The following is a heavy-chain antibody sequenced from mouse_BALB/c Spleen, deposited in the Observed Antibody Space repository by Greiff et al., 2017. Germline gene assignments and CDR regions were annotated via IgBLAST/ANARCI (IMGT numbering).Heavy chain of an antibody. D-gene: IGHD4-1*01. Sequence: EVQVVESGGGLVQPGGSRKLSCAASGFTFSSFGMHWVRQAPEKGLEWVAYISSGSSTIYYADTVKGRFTISRDNPKNTLFLQMTSLRSEDTAMYYCARNCDNAMDYWGQGTSVTVSS. CDR3: ARNCDNAMDY. J-gene: IGHJ4*01. CDR1: GFTFSSFG. V-gene: IGHV5-17*02. CDR2: ISSGSSTI.